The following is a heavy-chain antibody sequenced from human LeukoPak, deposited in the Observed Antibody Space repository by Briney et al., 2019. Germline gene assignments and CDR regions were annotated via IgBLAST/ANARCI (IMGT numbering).Heavy chain of an antibody. CDR2: ISSSSSTI. J-gene: IGHJ6*03. CDR3: ARWYYYDSSGYYSLYYYYYMDV. CDR1: GFTFSSYS. Sequence: GGSLRLSCAASGFTFSSYSMNWVRQAPGKGLEWVSYISSSSSTIYYADSVKGRFTISRDNAKNSLYPQMNSLRDEDTAVYYCARWYYYDSSGYYSLYYYYYMDVWGKGTTVTVSS. D-gene: IGHD3-22*01. V-gene: IGHV3-48*02.